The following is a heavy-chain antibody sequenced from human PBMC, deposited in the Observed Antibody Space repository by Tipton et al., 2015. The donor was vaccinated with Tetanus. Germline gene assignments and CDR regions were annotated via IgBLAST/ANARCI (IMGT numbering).Heavy chain of an antibody. D-gene: IGHD3-3*01. CDR3: ARANFDSSKKGPFDS. Sequence: TLSLTCTVSGDSMNKYYWSWIRQPPGKGLEWISYIFYSGSTNYNPSLKSRVSISMYTSKNQISLKLSSVTAADTAVYFCARANFDSSKKGPFDSWGQGILVIASA. J-gene: IGHJ4*02. V-gene: IGHV4-59*01. CDR1: GDSMNKYY. CDR2: IFYSGST.